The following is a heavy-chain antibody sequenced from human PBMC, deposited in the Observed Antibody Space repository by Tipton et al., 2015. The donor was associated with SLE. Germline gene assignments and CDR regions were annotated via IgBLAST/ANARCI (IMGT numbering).Heavy chain of an antibody. J-gene: IGHJ4*02. D-gene: IGHD4-17*01. CDR1: GFSFSSYG. CDR3: VKSRGFTVTTIFDL. CDR2: IWYDGSNK. Sequence: SLRLSCAASGFSFSSYGMHWVRQAPGKGLEWVSFIWYDGSNKYYADSVKGRFTISRDNSKNTVSLQMDSLSAEDTAVYYCVKSRGFTVTTIFDLWGQGTLVTISS. V-gene: IGHV3-33*06.